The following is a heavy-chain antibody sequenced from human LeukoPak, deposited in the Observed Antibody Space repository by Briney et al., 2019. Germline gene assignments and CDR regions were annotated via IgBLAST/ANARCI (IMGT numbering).Heavy chain of an antibody. V-gene: IGHV3-7*01. D-gene: IGHD3-10*01. J-gene: IGHJ4*02. Sequence: GGSLRLSCAASGFTFSSYWMSWVRQAPGKGLEWVANIKQDGSEKYYVDSVKGRFTTSRDNAKNSLYLQMNSLRAEDTAVYYCARESYYGSGSSPFDYWGQGTLVTVSS. CDR1: GFTFSSYW. CDR3: ARESYYGSGSSPFDY. CDR2: IKQDGSEK.